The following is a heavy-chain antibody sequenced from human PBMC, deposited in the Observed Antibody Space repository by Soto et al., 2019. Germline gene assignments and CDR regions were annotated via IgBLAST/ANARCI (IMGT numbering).Heavy chain of an antibody. D-gene: IGHD3-16*01. Sequence: PGGSLRLSCSASGLIFRSYTMYWVHQAPGQGLEYGSAISSNGGSTYDADAVKDRFIISRGNCKYTLYLQIRGLRAEDTAVYYCVTGGYSYANCAFDIWAQEPMLPV. V-gene: IGHV3-64D*06. CDR2: ISSNGGST. J-gene: IGHJ3*02. CDR1: GLIFRSYT. CDR3: VTGGYSYANCAFDI.